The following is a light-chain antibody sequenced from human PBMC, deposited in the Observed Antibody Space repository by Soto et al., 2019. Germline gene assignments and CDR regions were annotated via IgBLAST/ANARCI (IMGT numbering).Light chain of an antibody. V-gene: IGLV1-51*01. CDR2: DND. Sequence: QSVLTQPPSVSAAPGQKVTISCSGSTSNIGNNPVSWYQQLPGTAAKLFIYDNDHRPSGIPDRFSGSKSGTSATLGITGLQTGDEADYYCGAWDNSLSVLVFGGGTKLTVL. CDR3: GAWDNSLSVLV. CDR1: TSNIGNNP. J-gene: IGLJ2*01.